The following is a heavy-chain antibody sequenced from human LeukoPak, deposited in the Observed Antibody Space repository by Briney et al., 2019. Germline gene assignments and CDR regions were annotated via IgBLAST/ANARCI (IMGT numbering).Heavy chain of an antibody. CDR3: ASMAIAVADNFDY. D-gene: IGHD6-19*01. Sequence: GGSLRLSCAASGFTFSSYSMNWVRQAPGKGLEWVSSISSSSSYIYYADSVKGRFTISRDNSKNTLYLQMNSLRAEDTAVYYCASMAIAVADNFDYWGQGTLVTVSS. J-gene: IGHJ4*02. CDR2: ISSSSSYI. V-gene: IGHV3-21*01. CDR1: GFTFSSYS.